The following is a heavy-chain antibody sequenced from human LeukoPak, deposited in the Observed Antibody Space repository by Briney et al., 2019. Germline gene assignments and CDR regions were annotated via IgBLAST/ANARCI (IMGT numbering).Heavy chain of an antibody. D-gene: IGHD1-1*01. CDR3: AREGNGNDQDY. CDR2: ISSSGSTI. V-gene: IGHV3-48*03. J-gene: IGHJ4*02. Sequence: GGSLRLSCAASGFTFSSYEMNWVRQAPGKGLEWVSYISSSGSTIYYVDSVKGRFTISRDNAKNSLYLQMNSLRAEDTAVYYCAREGNGNDQDYGGQETRVTVSS. CDR1: GFTFSSYE.